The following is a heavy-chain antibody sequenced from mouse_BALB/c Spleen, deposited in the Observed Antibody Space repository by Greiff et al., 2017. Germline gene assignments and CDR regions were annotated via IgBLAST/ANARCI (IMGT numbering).Heavy chain of an antibody. Sequence: DVKLVESGTVLARPGASVKMSCKASGYTFTSYWMHWVKQRPGQGLEWIGAIYPGNSDTSYNQKFKGKAKLTAVTSTSTAYMELSSLTNEDSAVYYCTRGHYGSSYFAYWGQGTLVTVSA. D-gene: IGHD1-1*01. CDR1: GYTFTSYW. CDR3: TRGHYGSSYFAY. V-gene: IGHV1-5*01. CDR2: IYPGNSDT. J-gene: IGHJ3*01.